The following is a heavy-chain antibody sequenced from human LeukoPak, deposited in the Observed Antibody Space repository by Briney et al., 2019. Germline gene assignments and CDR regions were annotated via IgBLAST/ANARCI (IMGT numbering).Heavy chain of an antibody. Sequence: ASVKVSCKASGGTFSSYGISWVRQAPGQGLEWMGWISAYNGNTNYAQKLQGRDTMTTDTSTSTAYMELRSLRSDDTAVYYCARAGVGATRFDPWGQGTLVTVSS. J-gene: IGHJ5*02. CDR3: ARAGVGATRFDP. D-gene: IGHD1-26*01. CDR1: GGTFSSYG. CDR2: ISAYNGNT. V-gene: IGHV1-18*01.